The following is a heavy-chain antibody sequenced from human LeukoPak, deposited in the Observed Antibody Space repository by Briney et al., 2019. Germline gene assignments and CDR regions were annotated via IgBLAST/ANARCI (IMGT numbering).Heavy chain of an antibody. CDR2: INPSGGST. CDR1: GYTFTSYY. V-gene: IGHV1-46*03. CDR3: ARDPLRAALSLDV. J-gene: IGHJ6*04. D-gene: IGHD6-6*01. Sequence: ASVKVSCKASGYTFTSYYMHWVRQAPGQGLEWMGIINPSGGSTSYAQKFQGRVTMTRGTSTSTVYMELSSLRSEDTAVYYCARDPLRAALSLDVWGKGTTVTVSS.